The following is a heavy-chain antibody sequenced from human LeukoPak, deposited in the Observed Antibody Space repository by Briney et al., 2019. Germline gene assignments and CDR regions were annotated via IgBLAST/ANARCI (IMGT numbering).Heavy chain of an antibody. V-gene: IGHV4-59*01. Sequence: SETLSLTCTVSGGSISSYYWSWIRQPPGKGLEWIGYIYYSGSTNYNPSLKSRVTISVDTSKNQFALKLSSVTAADTAVYYCARGNYDSSGYYQNQFDYWGQGTLVTASS. CDR3: ARGNYDSSGYYQNQFDY. CDR2: IYYSGST. J-gene: IGHJ4*02. CDR1: GGSISSYY. D-gene: IGHD3-22*01.